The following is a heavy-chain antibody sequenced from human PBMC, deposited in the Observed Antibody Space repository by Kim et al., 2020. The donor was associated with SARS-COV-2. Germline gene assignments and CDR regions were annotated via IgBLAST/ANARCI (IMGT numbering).Heavy chain of an antibody. CDR2: RNPNSGNT. D-gene: IGHD2-2*01. Sequence: QGLEWMGWRNPNSGNTGYAQKFQGRVTMTRNTSISTAYMELSSLRSEDTAVYYCARGVKVPAAIWISYYYYMDVWGKGTTVTVSS. CDR3: ARGVKVPAAIWISYYYYMDV. V-gene: IGHV1-8*01. J-gene: IGHJ6*03.